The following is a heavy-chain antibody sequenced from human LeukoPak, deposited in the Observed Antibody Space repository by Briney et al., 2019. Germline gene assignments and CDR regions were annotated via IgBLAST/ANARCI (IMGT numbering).Heavy chain of an antibody. CDR3: AKVRAQSDYDLGPLHPFDI. J-gene: IGHJ3*02. CDR1: GGSISSYY. D-gene: IGHD5-12*01. V-gene: IGHV4-59*01. Sequence: SETLSLTCTVSGGSISSYYWSWIRQPPGKRLEWIGYIYHSGTTNYNPSLESRVTISVDKSENQLSLKLSSVTAADTAVYYRAKVRAQSDYDLGPLHPFDIWGQGTMVTVSP. CDR2: IYHSGTT.